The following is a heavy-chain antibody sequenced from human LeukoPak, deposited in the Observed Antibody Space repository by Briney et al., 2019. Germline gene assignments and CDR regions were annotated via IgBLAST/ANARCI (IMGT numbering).Heavy chain of an antibody. CDR2: ISGSGGST. CDR3: AKSDHRYMYAFDI. D-gene: IGHD3-9*01. Sequence: GGSLRLSWAASGLTFSSEAMRWARRATGKGLEWVSAISGSGGSTYYADSVKGRFTISRDNSKNTLYLQMNSLRAEDTAVYYCAKSDHRYMYAFDIWGQGTMVTVSS. CDR1: GLTFSSEA. J-gene: IGHJ3*02. V-gene: IGHV3-23*01.